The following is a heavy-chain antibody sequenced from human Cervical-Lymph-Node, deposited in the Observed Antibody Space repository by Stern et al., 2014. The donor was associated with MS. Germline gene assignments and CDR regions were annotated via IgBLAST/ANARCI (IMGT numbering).Heavy chain of an antibody. J-gene: IGHJ6*02. Sequence: QVQLVQSGPEVKKPGASVKVSCKASGYRFSGYYIHWVRQAPGQGLEWMGQIDPHSGGTDFAHKFQGRVTMTRDTSFSTAYMEIHGLKYDDTAVYYCGRDHTAMVIEYFYYGLDVWGQGTTVLVSS. CDR3: GRDHTAMVIEYFYYGLDV. D-gene: IGHD5-18*01. CDR2: IDPHSGGT. V-gene: IGHV1-2*06. CDR1: GYRFSGYY.